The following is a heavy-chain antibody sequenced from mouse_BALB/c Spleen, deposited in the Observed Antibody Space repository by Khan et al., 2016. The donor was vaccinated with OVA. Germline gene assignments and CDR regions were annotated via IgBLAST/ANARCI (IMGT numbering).Heavy chain of an antibody. CDR1: GYTFTSNT. CDR3: ERRTTAYTMDY. CDR2: INPSSGYT. Sequence: QVRLQQSGAEPARPGASVKMSCKASGYTFTSNTMHWVKQRPGQGLEWIGYINPSSGYTNYNQKFNDKATLTADKSSSTAYMQLSSLTSAASAVCYCERRTTAYTMDYRGQGTSVTVSS. D-gene: IGHD1-2*01. J-gene: IGHJ4*01. V-gene: IGHV1-4*01.